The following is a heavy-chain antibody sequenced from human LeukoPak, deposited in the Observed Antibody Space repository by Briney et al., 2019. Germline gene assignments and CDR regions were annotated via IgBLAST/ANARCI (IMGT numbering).Heavy chain of an antibody. J-gene: IGHJ4*02. CDR1: GFTFSSYA. D-gene: IGHD3-9*01. CDR2: ISYDGSNK. Sequence: PGRSERLSCAASGFTFSSYAMHWVRQAPGKGLEWVAVISYDGSNKYYADSVKGRFTISRDNSKNTLYLQMNRLRAEDTAVYYCARADHPLTGYSCNFDYWGQGTLVTVSS. V-gene: IGHV3-30-3*01. CDR3: ARADHPLTGYSCNFDY.